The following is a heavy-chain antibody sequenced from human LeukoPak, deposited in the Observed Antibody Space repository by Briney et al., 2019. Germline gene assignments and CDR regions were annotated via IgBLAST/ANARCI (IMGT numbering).Heavy chain of an antibody. J-gene: IGHJ5*02. V-gene: IGHV1-18*01. Sequence: ASVKVSCKASGYTFTSYAMDWVRQAPGQGLEWMGWISAYNGNTNYAQKLQGRVTMTTDTSTSTAYMELRSLRSDDTAVYYCARGWSEQWLAPWGQGTLVTVSS. D-gene: IGHD6-19*01. CDR2: ISAYNGNT. CDR1: GYTFTSYA. CDR3: ARGWSEQWLAP.